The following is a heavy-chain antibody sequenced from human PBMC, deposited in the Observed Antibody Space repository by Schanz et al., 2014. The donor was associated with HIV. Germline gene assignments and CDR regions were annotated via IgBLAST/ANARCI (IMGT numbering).Heavy chain of an antibody. D-gene: IGHD3-10*02. V-gene: IGHV4-31*03. J-gene: IGHJ2*01. CDR2: IYYSGNT. Sequence: QVQLQESGPGLVKPSQTLSLTCTVSGGSISRGYYYWNWIRQHPGKGLEWIGYIYYSGNTHYNPSLRGRLTISVDTSKNQFSLEVNSVTAADTAVYYCAREDVSNWSFDLWGRGTLVSVSS. CDR1: GGSISRGYYY. CDR3: AREDVSNWSFDL.